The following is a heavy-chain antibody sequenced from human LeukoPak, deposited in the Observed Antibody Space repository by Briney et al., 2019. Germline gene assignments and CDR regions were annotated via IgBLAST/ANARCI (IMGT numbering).Heavy chain of an antibody. CDR1: GFTFSSYG. V-gene: IGHV3-30*18. D-gene: IGHD6-13*01. CDR3: AKAGPGRGAAAGTLY. CDR2: ISYDGSNK. Sequence: GRSLRLSCAASGFTFSSYGMHWVRQAPGKGLEWVAVISYDGSNKYYADSVKGRFTISRDNSKNTLYLQMNSLRAEDTAVYYCAKAGPGRGAAAGTLYWGQGTLVTVSS. J-gene: IGHJ4*02.